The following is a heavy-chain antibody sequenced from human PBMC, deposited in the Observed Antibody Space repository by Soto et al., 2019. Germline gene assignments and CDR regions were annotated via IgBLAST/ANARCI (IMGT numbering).Heavy chain of an antibody. V-gene: IGHV4-59*01. Sequence: QVQLQESGPGLVKPSETLSLTCTVSGGSISSYYWSWIRQPPGKGLEWIGYIYYSGSTNYNPSLKNRVTISVDTSKNQFSLKLSSVTAADTAVYYCARSWGYDFDYWGQGTLVTVSS. D-gene: IGHD3-16*01. CDR2: IYYSGST. CDR3: ARSWGYDFDY. J-gene: IGHJ4*02. CDR1: GGSISSYY.